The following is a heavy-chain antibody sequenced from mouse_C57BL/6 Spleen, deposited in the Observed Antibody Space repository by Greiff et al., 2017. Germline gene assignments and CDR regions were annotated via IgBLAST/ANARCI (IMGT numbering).Heavy chain of an antibody. J-gene: IGHJ1*03. V-gene: IGHV1-15*01. CDR1: GYTFTDYE. CDR3: TRRVYYGSRSWYFDV. D-gene: IGHD1-1*01. Sequence: QVQLQQSGAELVRPGASVTLSCKASGYTFTDYEMHWVKQTPVHGLEWIGAIDPETGGTAYNQKFKGKAILTADKSSSTAYMERRSLTSEDSAVYYCTRRVYYGSRSWYFDVWGTGTTVTVSS. CDR2: IDPETGGT.